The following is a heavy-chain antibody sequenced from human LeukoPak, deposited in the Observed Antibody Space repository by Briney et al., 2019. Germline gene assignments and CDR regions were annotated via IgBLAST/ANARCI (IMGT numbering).Heavy chain of an antibody. CDR2: INGDGNNV. V-gene: IGHV3-74*01. CDR1: GFTFSNYW. Sequence: GGSLRLSCAASGFTFSNYWLHWVRQVPGKGLMWVSRINGDGNNVNYADSVKGRFTISRDNAKNSLYLQMNSLRAEDTAVYYCARVRGSGCLDYWGQGTLVTVSS. CDR3: ARVRGSGCLDY. D-gene: IGHD6-19*01. J-gene: IGHJ4*02.